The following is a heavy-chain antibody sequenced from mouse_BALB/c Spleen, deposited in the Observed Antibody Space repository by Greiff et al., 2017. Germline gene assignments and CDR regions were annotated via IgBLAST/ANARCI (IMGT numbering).Heavy chain of an antibody. CDR1: GYAFSSYW. J-gene: IGHJ1*01. D-gene: IGHD2-3*01. V-gene: IGHV1-80*01. CDR3: ARRGDGYYLYWYFDV. CDR2: IYPGDGDT. Sequence: QVQLKQSGAELVRPGSSVKISCKASGYAFSSYWMNWVKQRPGQGLEWIGQIYPGDGDTNYNGKFKGKATLTADKSSSTAYMQLSSLTSEDSAVYFCARRGDGYYLYWYFDVWGAGTTVTVSS.